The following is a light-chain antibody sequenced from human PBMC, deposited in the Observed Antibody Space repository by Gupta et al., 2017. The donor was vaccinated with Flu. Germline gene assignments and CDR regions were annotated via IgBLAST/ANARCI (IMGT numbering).Light chain of an antibody. V-gene: IGKV3-20*01. CDR3: QHYGNSPPYT. CDR2: GAS. CDR1: QSVSNSY. Sequence: EIVLTQFPGTLSLSPGERATLSCRASQSVSNSYLAWYQQKAGQPPRLLMYGASSRATGIPDRFSGSSYGTYFTLTISMREPEDFAVYYCQHYGNSPPYTFGQGTKLEIK. J-gene: IGKJ2*01.